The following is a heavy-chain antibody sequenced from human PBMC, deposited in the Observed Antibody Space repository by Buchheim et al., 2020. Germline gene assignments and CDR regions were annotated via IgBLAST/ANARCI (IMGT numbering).Heavy chain of an antibody. CDR1: GFTFSRYG. V-gene: IGHV3-33*01. CDR2: IWYDGGNK. D-gene: IGHD4-17*01. Sequence: QVQLVESGGGVVQPGRSLRLSCAASGFTFSRYGMHWVRQAPGKGLEWVAVIWYDGGNKFYADSVKGRFTIPRDNTKTTLYLQMNSLRAEDTGVYYCARDPAGDYGGYWGQGTL. J-gene: IGHJ4*02. CDR3: ARDPAGDYGGY.